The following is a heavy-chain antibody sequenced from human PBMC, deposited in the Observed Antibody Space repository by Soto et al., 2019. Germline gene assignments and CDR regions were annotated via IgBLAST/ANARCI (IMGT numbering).Heavy chain of an antibody. V-gene: IGHV4-59*01. CDR1: GGSISSYY. Sequence: QVQLQESGPGLVKPSETLSLTCTVSGGSISSYYWSWIRQPPGKGLEWIGYIYYSGSTNYNPSLKSRVTISVDTSKNQFSLKLSSVTAADTAVYYCAREPSYCSGGGCYSGWFDPWGQGTLVTVSS. CDR3: AREPSYCSGGGCYSGWFDP. J-gene: IGHJ5*02. D-gene: IGHD2-15*01. CDR2: IYYSGST.